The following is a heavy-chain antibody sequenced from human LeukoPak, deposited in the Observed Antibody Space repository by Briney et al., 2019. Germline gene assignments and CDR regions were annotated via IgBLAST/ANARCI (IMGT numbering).Heavy chain of an antibody. J-gene: IGHJ4*02. CDR1: GGSISSGGYY. V-gene: IGHV4-31*03. Sequence: SQTLSLTCTVSGGSISSGGYYWSWIRQHPGKGLEWIGYISYSGSTYYNPYNPSLKSRVTISLDTSKNQFSLKLSSVTAADTAVYYCARVHTTVTTYYFDYWGQGTLVTVSS. D-gene: IGHD4-17*01. CDR2: ISYSGST. CDR3: ARVHTTVTTYYFDY.